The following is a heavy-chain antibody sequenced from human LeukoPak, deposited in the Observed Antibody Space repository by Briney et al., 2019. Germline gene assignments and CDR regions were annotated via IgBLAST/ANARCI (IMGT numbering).Heavy chain of an antibody. CDR2: INPNSGGT. V-gene: IGHV1-2*04. J-gene: IGHJ4*02. CDR3: ARAIAGLDSGYENYFDY. CDR1: GYTFTGYY. D-gene: IGHD5-12*01. Sequence: ASVNVSCKASGYTFTGYYMHWVRQAPGQGLEWMGWINPNSGGTNYAQKFQGWVTMTRDTSISTAYMELSRLRSDDTAVYYCARAIAGLDSGYENYFDYWGQGTLVTVSS.